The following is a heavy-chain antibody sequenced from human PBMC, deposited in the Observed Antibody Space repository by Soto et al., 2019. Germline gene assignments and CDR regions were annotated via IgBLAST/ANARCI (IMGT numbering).Heavy chain of an antibody. Sequence: GGSLRLSCAASGFTFSTYSINWVRQAPGKGLEWVSSISSRSDIYYADSVKGRFTISRDNAKNSVSLQMNSLRAEDTAVYYCAREYTAWPLAYGLDVWGQGTTVTVSS. V-gene: IGHV3-21*01. J-gene: IGHJ6*02. D-gene: IGHD2-2*02. CDR1: GFTFSTYS. CDR3: AREYTAWPLAYGLDV. CDR2: ISSRSDI.